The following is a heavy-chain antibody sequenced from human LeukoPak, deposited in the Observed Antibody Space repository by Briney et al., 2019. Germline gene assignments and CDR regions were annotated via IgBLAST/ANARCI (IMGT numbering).Heavy chain of an antibody. V-gene: IGHV3-23*01. CDR1: GFTFSSYA. J-gene: IGHJ4*02. CDR2: ITGSGDGT. D-gene: IGHD4/OR15-4a*01. CDR3: AKAGLVRGGALDS. Sequence: PGGSLRLSCAASGFTFSSYAMSWVRQAPGEGLEWVSSITGSGDGTSAADSVTGRFSISRDNSKSTLYLQMNSLRVEDTAVYYCAKAGLVRGGALDSWGQGTLVTVSS.